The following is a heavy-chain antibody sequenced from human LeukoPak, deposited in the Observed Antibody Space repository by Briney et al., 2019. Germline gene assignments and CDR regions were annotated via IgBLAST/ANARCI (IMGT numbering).Heavy chain of an antibody. CDR1: GYTFTSYG. V-gene: IGHV1-18*01. CDR3: AREWVTNYYYGMDV. Sequence: GASVKVSCKTSGYTFTSYGISWVRQAPGQGLEWMGWISAYNGNTNYAQKLQGRVTMTTDTSTSTAYMELRSLRSDDTAVYYCAREWVTNYYYGMDVWGQGTTVTVSS. CDR2: ISAYNGNT. J-gene: IGHJ6*02. D-gene: IGHD3-10*01.